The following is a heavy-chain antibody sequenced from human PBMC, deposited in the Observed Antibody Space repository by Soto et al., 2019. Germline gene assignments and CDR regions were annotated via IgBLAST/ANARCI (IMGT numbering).Heavy chain of an antibody. CDR3: AGDLGGESGYGGF. CDR2: VSPSSSHT. J-gene: IGHJ4*02. CDR1: GFTFSSYA. Sequence: EVQLVESGGGLVKPGGSLRLSCAASGFTFSSYAMNWVRQGAGKGLEWVSSVSPSSSHTFYGDSVKGRFTISRDNAKNSLYLQMSSLRAEDTAVYYCAGDLGGESGYGGFWGQGTLVTVSS. D-gene: IGHD5-12*01. V-gene: IGHV3-21*01.